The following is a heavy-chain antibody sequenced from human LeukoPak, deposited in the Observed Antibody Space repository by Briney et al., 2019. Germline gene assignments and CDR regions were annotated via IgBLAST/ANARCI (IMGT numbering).Heavy chain of an antibody. V-gene: IGHV3-33*01. D-gene: IGHD4-23*01. CDR2: IWDNGSHE. CDR1: GFTFSSYG. J-gene: IGHJ3*02. Sequence: PGGSLRLSCAVSGFTFSSYGMHWVRQAPGKGLEWVAVIWDNGSHEDYTDSVKGRFTIPRDNAKYTLYLQLNSLRDEDTAVYYCARARRNDNGNSRTDALDMWGQGTMVTVSS. CDR3: ARARRNDNGNSRTDALDM.